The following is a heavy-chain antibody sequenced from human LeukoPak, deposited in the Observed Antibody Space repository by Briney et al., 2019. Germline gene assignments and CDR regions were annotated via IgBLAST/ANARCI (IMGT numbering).Heavy chain of an antibody. CDR3: APLNTGYSSSSTDAFDI. J-gene: IGHJ3*02. Sequence: PGGSLRLSCAASGFTFSSYAMSWVRQAPGKGLEWVSAISGSGGSTYYADAVKGRFTISRDNSKNTLYLQMNSLRAEDTAVYYCAPLNTGYSSSSTDAFDIWGQRTMGTVS. D-gene: IGHD6-6*01. V-gene: IGHV3-23*01. CDR1: GFTFSSYA. CDR2: ISGSGGST.